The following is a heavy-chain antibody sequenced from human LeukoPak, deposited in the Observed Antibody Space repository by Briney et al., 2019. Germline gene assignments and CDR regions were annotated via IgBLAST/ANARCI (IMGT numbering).Heavy chain of an antibody. J-gene: IGHJ4*02. CDR1: GFTFSSYA. V-gene: IGHV3-23*01. Sequence: GGSLRLSCAASGFTFSSYAMSWVRQAPGKGLEWVSAISGSGGSTYYADSVKGRFTISRDYSKNTLYLQMNSLRAEDTAVYYCAKDGSSWYSGYFDYWGQGTLVTVSS. D-gene: IGHD6-13*01. CDR3: AKDGSSWYSGYFDY. CDR2: ISGSGGST.